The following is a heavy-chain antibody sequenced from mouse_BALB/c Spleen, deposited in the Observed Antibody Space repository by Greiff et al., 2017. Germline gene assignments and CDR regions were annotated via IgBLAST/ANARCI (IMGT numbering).Heavy chain of an antibody. CDR3: AIYGNYGN. V-gene: IGHV1S135*01. Sequence: VQLQQSGPELVKPGASVKVSCKASGYALTSYNMYWVQQSHGKSLEWIGYIDPYNGGTSYNQKFKGKATLTVDKSSSTAYMHLNSLTSEDSAVYYCAIYGNYGNWGQGTLVTVSA. D-gene: IGHD2-1*01. CDR2: IDPYNGGT. CDR1: GYALTSYN. J-gene: IGHJ3*01.